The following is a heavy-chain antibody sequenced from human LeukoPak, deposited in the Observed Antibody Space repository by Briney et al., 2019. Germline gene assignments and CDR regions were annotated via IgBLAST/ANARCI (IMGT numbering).Heavy chain of an antibody. CDR1: GFTFSSYW. V-gene: IGHV4-34*01. J-gene: IGHJ4*02. D-gene: IGHD2-2*01. CDR2: INHSGST. Sequence: PGGSLRLSCAASGFTFSSYWMSWVRQPPGKGLEWIGEINHSGSTNYNPSLKSRVTISVDTSKNQFSLKLSSVTAADTAVYYCARGPYCSSTSCYATLGLWGQGTLVTVSS. CDR3: ARGPYCSSTSCYATLGL.